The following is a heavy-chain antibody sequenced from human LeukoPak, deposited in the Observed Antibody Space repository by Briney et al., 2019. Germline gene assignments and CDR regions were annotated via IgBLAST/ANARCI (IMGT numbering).Heavy chain of an antibody. CDR3: ASSVGATRTFYY. V-gene: IGHV5-51*01. CDR2: IYPGDSDT. Sequence: GASLQISCKGSGSSFTSYWIGWVRQLPGKGLEWMGIIYPGDSDTRYSPSFQGQVTISADKSISTAYLQWSSLKASDTAMYYCASSVGATRTFYYWGQGTLVTVSS. J-gene: IGHJ4*02. D-gene: IGHD1-26*01. CDR1: GSSFTSYW.